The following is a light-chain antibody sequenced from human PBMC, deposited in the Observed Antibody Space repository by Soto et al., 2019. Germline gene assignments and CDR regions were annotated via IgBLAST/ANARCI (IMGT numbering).Light chain of an antibody. V-gene: IGLV1-40*01. J-gene: IGLJ2*01. CDR3: QSYDSSIVV. CDR2: GNS. Sequence: QSVLTQPPSVSGAPGQRVTISCTGSSSNIGAGYDVHWYQQLPGTAPKLLIYGNSNRPSGVPDRFSGSKSGTSASLAITGFQAEDEADYYCQSYDSSIVVFGGGTKLTVL. CDR1: SSNIGAGYD.